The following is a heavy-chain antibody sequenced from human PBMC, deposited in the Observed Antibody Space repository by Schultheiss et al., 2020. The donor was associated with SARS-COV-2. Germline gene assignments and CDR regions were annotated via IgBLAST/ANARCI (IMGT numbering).Heavy chain of an antibody. CDR2: MNPNSGNT. Sequence: ASVKVSCKASGGTFSSYAISWVRQAPGQGLEWMGWMNPNSGNTGYAQKFQGRVTMTRNTSISTAYMELSSLRSEDTAVYYCASGVEQWLSPGYMDVWGKGTTVTVSS. CDR1: GGTFSSYA. D-gene: IGHD6-19*01. CDR3: ASGVEQWLSPGYMDV. V-gene: IGHV1-8*02. J-gene: IGHJ6*03.